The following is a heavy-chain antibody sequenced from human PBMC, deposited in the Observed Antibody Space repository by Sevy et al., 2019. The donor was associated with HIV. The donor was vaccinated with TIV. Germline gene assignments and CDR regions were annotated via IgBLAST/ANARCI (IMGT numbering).Heavy chain of an antibody. CDR3: ARLYSSSSGRGLDN. D-gene: IGHD6-6*01. V-gene: IGHV3-7*01. Sequence: GGSLRLSCAASGFTFGSYWMTWVRQAPGKGLEWVANIKEDGSGRFYVDSVRGRFTVSRDNAKKTLYMQMNNLRGEDTALYYCARLYSSSSGRGLDNWGQGALVTVSS. CDR2: IKEDGSGR. CDR1: GFTFGSYW. J-gene: IGHJ4*02.